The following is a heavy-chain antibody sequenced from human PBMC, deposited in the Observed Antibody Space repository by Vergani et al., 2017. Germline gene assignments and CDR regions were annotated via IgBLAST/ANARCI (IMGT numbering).Heavy chain of an antibody. CDR3: VGVDYDFWSGPEGTNDAFDI. D-gene: IGHD3-3*01. CDR2: ISAYNGNT. J-gene: IGHJ3*02. Sequence: QVQLVQSGAEVKKPGASVKVSCKASGYTFTSYGISWVRQAPGQGLEWMGWISAYNGNTNYAQKLKGRVTMTTYTSTGTAYMDLRSLRSDGTAVDYCVGVDYDFWSGPEGTNDAFDIWGQGTMVTVSS. V-gene: IGHV1-18*01. CDR1: GYTFTSYG.